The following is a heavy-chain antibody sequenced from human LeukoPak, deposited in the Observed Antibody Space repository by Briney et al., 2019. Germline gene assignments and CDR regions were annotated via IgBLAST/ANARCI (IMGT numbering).Heavy chain of an antibody. V-gene: IGHV4-59*01. J-gene: IGHJ4*02. D-gene: IGHD3-22*01. CDR3: ARVGGYYYDSSGYDY. CDR2: IYYSGST. CDR1: GGSISSYY. Sequence: SETLSLTCTVSGGSISSYYWSWIRQPPGKGLEWIGYIYYSGSTNYNPSLKSRVTISVDTSKNQFSLKLSSVTAADTAVYYCARVGGYYYDSSGYDYWGQGTLVSVSS.